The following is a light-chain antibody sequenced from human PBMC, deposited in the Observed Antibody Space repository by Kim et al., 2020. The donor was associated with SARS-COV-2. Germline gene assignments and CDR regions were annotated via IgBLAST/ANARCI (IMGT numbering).Light chain of an antibody. CDR2: GKN. CDR1: SRRSYY. CDR3: NSRDSSGNHVV. J-gene: IGLJ2*01. Sequence: ALGQTVRSTCQGDSRRSYYASWYQQKPGQAPVLVIYGKNNRPSGIPDRFSGSSSGNTASLTITGAQAEDEADCYCNSRDSSGNHVVFGGGTKLTVL. V-gene: IGLV3-19*01.